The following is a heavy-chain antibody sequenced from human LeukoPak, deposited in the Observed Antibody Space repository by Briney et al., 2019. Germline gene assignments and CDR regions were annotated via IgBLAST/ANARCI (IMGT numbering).Heavy chain of an antibody. D-gene: IGHD3-22*01. CDR2: IYTSGST. V-gene: IGHV4-4*07. CDR3: ARGTHYYDSSGYLRY. Sequence: SETLSLTCTVSGGSISSYYWSWIRQPAGKGLEWIGRIYTSGSTNYNPSLKSRVTMSVDTSKNQFSLKLSSVTAADTAVYYCARGTHYYDSSGYLRYWGQGTLVTVSS. CDR1: GGSISSYY. J-gene: IGHJ4*02.